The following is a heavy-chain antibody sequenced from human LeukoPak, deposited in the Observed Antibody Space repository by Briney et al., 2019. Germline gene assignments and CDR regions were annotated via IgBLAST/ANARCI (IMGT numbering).Heavy chain of an antibody. CDR1: GFTFSGYW. V-gene: IGHV3-7*01. CDR3: ARVPMVGSGAS. CDR2: IKQDGSEK. J-gene: IGHJ4*02. D-gene: IGHD3-10*01. Sequence: GGSLRLSCAASGFTFSGYWMSGLRQAPGKGLEWVANIKQDGSEKNSVDSVKGRLTISRDNAKNSLYLQMNSLGAEDTAMYYCARVPMVGSGASWGQGTLVTVSS.